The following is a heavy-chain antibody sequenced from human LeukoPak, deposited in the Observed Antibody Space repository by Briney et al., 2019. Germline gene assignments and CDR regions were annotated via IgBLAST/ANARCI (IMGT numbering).Heavy chain of an antibody. Sequence: PGGSLRLSCAASGFTFSSYAMSWVRQAPGKGLEWVSAFGGSGGSTYYADSVKGRFSISRDNSNNTLYLQMNSLRAEDTAVYYCAKXLXXVAAPYYFDLWGQGTLVTVSS. D-gene: IGHD6-19*01. CDR2: FGGSGGST. J-gene: IGHJ4*02. CDR1: GFTFSSYA. V-gene: IGHV3-23*01. CDR3: AKXLXXVAAPYYFDL.